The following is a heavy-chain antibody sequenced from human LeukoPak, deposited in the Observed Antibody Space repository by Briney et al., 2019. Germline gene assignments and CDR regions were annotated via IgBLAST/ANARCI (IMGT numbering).Heavy chain of an antibody. CDR3: ARAPKGY. V-gene: IGHV3-66*01. CDR1: GFTFGDYA. CDR2: IYSGGST. J-gene: IGHJ4*02. Sequence: GGSLRLSCTASGFTFGDYAMSWVRQAPGKGLEWVSVIYSGGSTYYADSVKGRFTISRDNSKNTLYLQMNSLRAEDTAVYYCARAPKGYWGQGTLVTVSS.